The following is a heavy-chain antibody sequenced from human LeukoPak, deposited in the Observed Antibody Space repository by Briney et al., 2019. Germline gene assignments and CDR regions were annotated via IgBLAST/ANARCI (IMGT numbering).Heavy chain of an antibody. D-gene: IGHD3-3*01. Sequence: SETLSLTCAVYGGSFSGSYWSWIRQSPGKGLEWIGEINHSGSTNYNPSLKSRVTISVDTSKNQFSMKLSSVTAADTAVYYCASGPRRAVGTLWNWGQGTLVTVSS. J-gene: IGHJ4*02. CDR3: ASGPRRAVGTLWN. CDR1: GGSFSGSY. V-gene: IGHV4-34*01. CDR2: INHSGST.